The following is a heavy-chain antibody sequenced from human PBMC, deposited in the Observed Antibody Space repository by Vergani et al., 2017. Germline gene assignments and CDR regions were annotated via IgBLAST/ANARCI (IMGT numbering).Heavy chain of an antibody. CDR3: ARIYGGKAYFDY. V-gene: IGHV4-39*01. CDR2: IYYSGST. Sequence: QLQLQESGPGLVKPSETLSLTCTVSGGSISSSSYYWGWIRQPPGKGLEWIGSIYYSGSTYYNPSLKSRVTISVDTSKNQFSLKLSSVTAADTAVYDCARIYGGKAYFDYWGQGTLVTVSS. J-gene: IGHJ4*02. CDR1: GGSISSSSYY. D-gene: IGHD4-23*01.